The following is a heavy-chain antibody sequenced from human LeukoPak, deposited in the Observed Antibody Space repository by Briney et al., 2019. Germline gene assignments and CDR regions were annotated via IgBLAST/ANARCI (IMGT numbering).Heavy chain of an antibody. Sequence: GGSLRLSCAASGFTFSASDMNWVRQTPGKGLEWVSSISSSSSYIYYADSMKGRFTISRDNAKNSLSLQMNSLRAEDTAVYYCAKDWGTSSWFGHWGQGTLVTVSS. CDR1: GFTFSASD. V-gene: IGHV3-21*04. J-gene: IGHJ5*02. D-gene: IGHD2-2*01. CDR2: ISSSSSYI. CDR3: AKDWGTSSWFGH.